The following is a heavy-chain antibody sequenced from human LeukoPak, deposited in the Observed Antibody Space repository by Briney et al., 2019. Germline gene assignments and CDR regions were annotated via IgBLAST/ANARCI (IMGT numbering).Heavy chain of an antibody. CDR3: ARLRLGVGNDY. Sequence: ASVKASCKASGYIFTDYNIHWMRQAPGQGLEWMGWVDPNSGDSDSAQKFKGRVTMTRDTSISTIYMELRGLRSDDTAMYFCARLRLGVGNDYWGQGTLVIVSS. V-gene: IGHV1-2*02. CDR2: VDPNSGDS. D-gene: IGHD2-2*01. CDR1: GYIFTDYN. J-gene: IGHJ4*02.